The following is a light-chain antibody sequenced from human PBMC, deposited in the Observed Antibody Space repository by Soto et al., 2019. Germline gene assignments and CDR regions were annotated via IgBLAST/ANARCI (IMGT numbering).Light chain of an antibody. Sequence: DIQMTQSPSTLSASVGDRVTITCRASQSISSWLAWYQQKPGKAPNLLIYKASSLERGVPSRFSGSGSGTEFTLTISSLQPDDFATYYCQQYNTSPYTFGPGTEVDIK. CDR1: QSISSW. CDR3: QQYNTSPYT. J-gene: IGKJ3*01. V-gene: IGKV1-5*03. CDR2: KAS.